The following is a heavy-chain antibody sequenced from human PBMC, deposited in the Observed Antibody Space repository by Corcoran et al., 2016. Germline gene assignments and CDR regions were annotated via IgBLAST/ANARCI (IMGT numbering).Heavy chain of an antibody. J-gene: IGHJ4*02. V-gene: IGHV1-18*01. Sequence: QVQLVQSGAEVKKPGASVKVSCKASGYTFTSYGISWVRQAPGQGLEWMGWISAYNGNTNYAQKLQGRVTMTTDTYTSTAYKELRSLRSDDTAVYYCAGGGNRYDFWSGYSGYSLGDFDYWGQGTLVTVSS. CDR2: ISAYNGNT. CDR1: GYTFTSYG. CDR3: AGGGNRYDFWSGYSGYSLGDFDY. D-gene: IGHD3-3*01.